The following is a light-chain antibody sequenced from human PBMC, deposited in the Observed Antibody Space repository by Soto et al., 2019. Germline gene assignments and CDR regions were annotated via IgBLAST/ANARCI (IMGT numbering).Light chain of an antibody. V-gene: IGKV1-39*01. CDR2: AAS. CDR3: QQSYSTWWT. J-gene: IGKJ1*01. CDR1: HSISSY. Sequence: DIQLTQSQSSLSASVGARVTITCRTSHSISSYLNWHQQKPWKAPMLLIYAASSLESGVPPRFSGSGSGADFTLTISSLQPEDFATYYGQQSYSTWWTFGQGTKVESK.